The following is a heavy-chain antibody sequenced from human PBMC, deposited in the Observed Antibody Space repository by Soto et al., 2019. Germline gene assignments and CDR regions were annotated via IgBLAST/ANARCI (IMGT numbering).Heavy chain of an antibody. Sequence: XSVKVSCKASGYSFTGNSMHWVRQAPGQGLECMXWINHXNGGKNYAKKXXGRVTMTXXXSISTAYMEMRRMRSDDTAVYYCAMQRGGVVYWGQGTLVTVSS. CDR2: INHXNGGK. J-gene: IGHJ4*02. V-gene: IGHV1-2*02. CDR1: GYSFTGNS. CDR3: AMQRGGVVY. D-gene: IGHD6-25*01.